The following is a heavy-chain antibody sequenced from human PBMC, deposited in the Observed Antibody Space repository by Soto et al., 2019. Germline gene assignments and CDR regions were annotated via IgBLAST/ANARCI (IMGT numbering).Heavy chain of an antibody. Sequence: QVQLVESVGGVVQPGKSLRLSCAASGFTFSDYTINWVRQAPGTGLEWVALISSDGSNNYYADSVKGRFTISRDTSRNTLYLHMNSLRAEDTAVYACATDRKTYYDVWSGYLTGYWGQGTLFTVSS. CDR1: GFTFSDYT. J-gene: IGHJ4*02. CDR3: ATDRKTYYDVWSGYLTGY. CDR2: ISSDGSNN. V-gene: IGHV3-30-3*01. D-gene: IGHD3-3*01.